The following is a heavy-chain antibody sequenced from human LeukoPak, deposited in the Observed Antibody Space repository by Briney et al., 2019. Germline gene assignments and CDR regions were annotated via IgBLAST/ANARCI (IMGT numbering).Heavy chain of an antibody. V-gene: IGHV3-74*01. Sequence: GGSLRLSCAASGFTFSTYWMHWVRQVPGKGLVWVSRIAGDESHTNYADSVRGRFTISRDNAKNTLYQQMNSLSAEDTAVYHCARDRLLDYWGQGTLVTVSS. D-gene: IGHD2-15*01. CDR1: GFTFSTYW. J-gene: IGHJ4*02. CDR2: IAGDESHT. CDR3: ARDRLLDY.